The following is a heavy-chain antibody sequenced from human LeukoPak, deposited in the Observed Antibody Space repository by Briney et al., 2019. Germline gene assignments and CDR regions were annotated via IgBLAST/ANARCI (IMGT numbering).Heavy chain of an antibody. V-gene: IGHV3-9*01. CDR3: AKDTAAGGDVFDI. J-gene: IGHJ3*02. D-gene: IGHD6-25*01. CDR2: ISWNSGSI. Sequence: TGGSLRLSCAASGFTFDDYAMHWVRQAPGKGLEWVSGISWNSGSIGYADSVKGRFTISRDNAKNSLYLQMNSLRAEDTALYYCAKDTAAGGDVFDIWGQGTMVTVSS. CDR1: GFTFDDYA.